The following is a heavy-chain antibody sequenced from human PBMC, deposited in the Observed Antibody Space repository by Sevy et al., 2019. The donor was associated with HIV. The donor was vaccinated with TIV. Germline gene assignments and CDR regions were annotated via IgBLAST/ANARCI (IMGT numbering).Heavy chain of an antibody. Sequence: GGSLRLSCAASGFRISSFSMNWVRQAPGKGLEWVSYITSSSSTIFYADSVKGRFTISRDNAKNSLYLQMSSLRDEDTAVYYCARAQADYGDFGGHFDHWGQGSLVTVSS. CDR1: GFRISSFS. V-gene: IGHV3-48*02. CDR2: ITSSSSTI. J-gene: IGHJ4*02. CDR3: ARAQADYGDFGGHFDH. D-gene: IGHD4-17*01.